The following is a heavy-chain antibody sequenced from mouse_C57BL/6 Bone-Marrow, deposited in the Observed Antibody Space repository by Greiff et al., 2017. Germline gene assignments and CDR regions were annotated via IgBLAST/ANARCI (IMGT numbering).Heavy chain of an antibody. Sequence: EVKLMESGPGLVKPSQSLSLTCSVTGYSITSDYWNWFRKFPGNTLEYMGYISYSGSTYNNPSLKSRISITRDTSKNQYYLQLNSVTTEDTAKYYVARGRKDWDVYFDYWGQGTTLTVSS. CDR2: ISYSGST. J-gene: IGHJ2*01. CDR3: ARGRKDWDVYFDY. D-gene: IGHD4-1*01. CDR1: GYSITSDY. V-gene: IGHV3-8*01.